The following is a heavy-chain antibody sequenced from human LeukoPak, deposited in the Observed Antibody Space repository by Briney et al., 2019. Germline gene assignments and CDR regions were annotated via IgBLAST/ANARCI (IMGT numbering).Heavy chain of an antibody. D-gene: IGHD1-26*01. V-gene: IGHV3-30*04. CDR1: GFTFSSYA. J-gene: IGHJ3*02. CDR3: AREGGERLGAFDI. CDR2: ISYDGSDK. Sequence: PGRSLRLSCAASGFTFSSYAMHWVRQAPGKGLEWVAFISYDGSDKFYADSVKGRLTISRDNSKNTLYLQMNSLRADDTAVYYCAREGGERLGAFDIWGQGTMVTVSS.